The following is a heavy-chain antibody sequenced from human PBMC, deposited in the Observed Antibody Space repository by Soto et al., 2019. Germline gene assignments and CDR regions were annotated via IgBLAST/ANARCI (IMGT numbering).Heavy chain of an antibody. J-gene: IGHJ5*02. CDR2: ISYSGST. Sequence: SETLSLTCTVSGGSISSGNYYWSWIRQPPGKGLEWIGYISYSGSTYYNPSLKSRVTISVDTSKNQFSLKLSSVTAADSAVYYCARAAVPAVRFSCWFDPWGQGTLVTVSS. CDR1: GGSISSGNYY. CDR3: ARAAVPAVRFSCWFDP. D-gene: IGHD2-2*01. V-gene: IGHV4-30-4*01.